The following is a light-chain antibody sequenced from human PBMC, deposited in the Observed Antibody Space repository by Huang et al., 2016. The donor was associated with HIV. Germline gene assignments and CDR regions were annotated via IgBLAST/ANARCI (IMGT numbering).Light chain of an antibody. J-gene: IGKJ1*01. CDR1: QSIMKF. CDR2: SAS. CDR3: QQTDNPPRT. V-gene: IGKV1-39*01. Sequence: DIQMTQSPSSLSASVGDRVTIACRASQSIMKFFNWYQQKPGEAPKLPMHSASSLQSGVPSRSSGSGSGTDFTLTITSLQPEDFATYYCQQTDNPPRTFGQGTKVVIK.